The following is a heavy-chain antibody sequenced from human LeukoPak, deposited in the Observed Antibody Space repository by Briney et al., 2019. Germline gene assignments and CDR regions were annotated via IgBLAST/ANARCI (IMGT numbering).Heavy chain of an antibody. J-gene: IGHJ4*02. CDR3: ARTRYYYNSRSYGAPYYFDY. V-gene: IGHV4-39*01. D-gene: IGHD3-10*01. CDR2: IYYSGST. Sequence: GWIRQPPGKGLEWIGSIYYSGSTYYNPSLKSRVTISVDTSKNQFSLKLSSVTAADTAVYYCARTRYYYNSRSYGAPYYFDYWGQGTLVTVSS.